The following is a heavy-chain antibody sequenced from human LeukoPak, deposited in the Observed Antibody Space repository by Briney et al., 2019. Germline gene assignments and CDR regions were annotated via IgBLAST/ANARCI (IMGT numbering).Heavy chain of an antibody. D-gene: IGHD3-22*01. CDR2: INPNSGGT. Sequence: GASVKVSCKXSGYTFTGDYMHWVRQAPGQGLEWMGRINPNSGGTNYAQKFQGRVTMTRDTSISTAYMELSRLRSDDTAVYYCARDRGYYDSSGYDYWGQGTLVTVSS. J-gene: IGHJ4*02. CDR1: GYTFTGDY. V-gene: IGHV1-2*06. CDR3: ARDRGYYDSSGYDY.